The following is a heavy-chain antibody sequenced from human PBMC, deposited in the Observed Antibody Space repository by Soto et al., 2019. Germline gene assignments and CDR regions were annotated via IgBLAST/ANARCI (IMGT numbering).Heavy chain of an antibody. J-gene: IGHJ4*02. CDR2: IIPIFGTA. V-gene: IGHV1-69*13. Sequence: ASVKVSCKASGGTFSSYAISWVRQAPGQGLEWMGGIIPIFGTANYAQKFQGRVTITADESTSTAYMELSSLRSEDTAVYYCARGPTYYYGSGSYLAPHGYDYWGQGTLVTVSS. D-gene: IGHD3-10*01. CDR1: GGTFSSYA. CDR3: ARGPTYYYGSGSYLAPHGYDY.